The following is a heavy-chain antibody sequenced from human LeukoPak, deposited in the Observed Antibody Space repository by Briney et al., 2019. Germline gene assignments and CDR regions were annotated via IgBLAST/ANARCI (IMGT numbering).Heavy chain of an antibody. CDR2: ISSSSSYI. Sequence: GGSLRLSCAASGFTFSSYSMNWVRQAPGKGLEWVSSISSSSSYIYYADSVKGRFTISRDNAKNSLYLQMNSLRAEDTAVYYCARIDILTGYYLLFDYWGQGTLVTASS. D-gene: IGHD3-9*01. CDR3: ARIDILTGYYLLFDY. J-gene: IGHJ4*02. V-gene: IGHV3-21*04. CDR1: GFTFSSYS.